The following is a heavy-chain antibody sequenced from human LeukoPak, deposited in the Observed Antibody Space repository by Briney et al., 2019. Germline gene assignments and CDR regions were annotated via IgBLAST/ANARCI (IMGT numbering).Heavy chain of an antibody. CDR1: SGSISSSRYY. J-gene: IGHJ4*02. Sequence: ASETLSLTCTVSSGSISSSRYYWGWIRQSPGRGLEWIASMYYRGSTYDNPSLKSRVTISVDTSKNQFSLKLSSVTAADTAVYYCASYKIGGVVALRMRGYYFDYWGQGTLVTVSS. CDR3: ASYKIGGVVALRMRGYYFDY. D-gene: IGHD2-15*01. V-gene: IGHV4-39*01. CDR2: MYYRGST.